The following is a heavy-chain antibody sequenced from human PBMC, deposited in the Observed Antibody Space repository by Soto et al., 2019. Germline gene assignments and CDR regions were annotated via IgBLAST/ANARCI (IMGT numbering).Heavy chain of an antibody. CDR1: GGSISSYY. D-gene: IGHD3-3*01. CDR3: AGSITIFGVVTNPFDY. J-gene: IGHJ4*02. Sequence: SETLSLTCTVSGGSISSYYWSWIRQPAGKGLEWIGCIYTSGSTNYNPSLKSRVTMSVDTSKNQFSLKLSSVTAADTAVYYCAGSITIFGVVTNPFDYWGQGTLVTVSS. CDR2: IYTSGST. V-gene: IGHV4-4*07.